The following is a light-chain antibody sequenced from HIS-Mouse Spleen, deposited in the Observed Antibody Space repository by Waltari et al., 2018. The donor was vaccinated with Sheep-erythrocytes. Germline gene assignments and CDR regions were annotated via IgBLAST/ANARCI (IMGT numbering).Light chain of an antibody. CDR1: KLGDKY. CDR3: CSYAGSSTPWV. J-gene: IGLJ3*02. V-gene: IGLV3-1*01. CDR2: QDS. Sequence: SYELTQPPSVSVSPGQPASITCSGDKLGDKYACWYHQKPGQSPVLVIYQDSKRPSGIPERFSGSKSGNTASLTISGLQAEDEADYYCCSYAGSSTPWVFGGGTKLTVL.